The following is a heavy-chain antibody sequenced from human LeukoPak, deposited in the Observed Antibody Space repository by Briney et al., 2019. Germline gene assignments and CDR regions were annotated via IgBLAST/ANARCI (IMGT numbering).Heavy chain of an antibody. CDR1: GVSISSTTYY. J-gene: IGHJ4*02. Sequence: SETLSLTCSVSGVSISSTTYYWAWIRQPPGKGLEWIGTIYYTGSTYYNPSLKSRVTISVDTSKNQFSLKLISVTAADTAVYYCARHGEMAAITHLDYWGQGTLVTVSS. CDR3: ARHGEMAAITHLDY. CDR2: IYYTGST. D-gene: IGHD5-24*01. V-gene: IGHV4-39*01.